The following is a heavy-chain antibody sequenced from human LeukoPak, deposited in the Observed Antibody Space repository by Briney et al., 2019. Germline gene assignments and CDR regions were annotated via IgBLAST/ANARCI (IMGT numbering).Heavy chain of an antibody. CDR2: ISYDGSNK. J-gene: IGHJ4*02. Sequence: PGGSLRLSCAASGFTFSSYAMHWVRQAPGKGLEWVAVISYDGSNKYYADSVKGRFTISRDNSKNTLYLQMNSLRAEDTAVYYCARDGWYSSSWYPSLDYWGRGTLVTVSS. V-gene: IGHV3-30-3*01. CDR3: ARDGWYSSSWYPSLDY. CDR1: GFTFSSYA. D-gene: IGHD6-13*01.